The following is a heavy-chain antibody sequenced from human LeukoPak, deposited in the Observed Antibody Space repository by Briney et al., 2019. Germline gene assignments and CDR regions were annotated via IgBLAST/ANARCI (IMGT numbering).Heavy chain of an antibody. CDR1: GGTFSSYA. Sequence: ASVKVSCKASGGTFSSYAISWVRQAPGQGLEWMGGIIPIFGTANYAQKFQGRVTITADEFTSTAYMELSSLRFEDTAVYYCARDPPHSSGWYFLCDYWGQGTLVTVSS. CDR3: ARDPPHSSGWYFLCDY. D-gene: IGHD6-19*01. CDR2: IIPIFGTA. J-gene: IGHJ4*02. V-gene: IGHV1-69*13.